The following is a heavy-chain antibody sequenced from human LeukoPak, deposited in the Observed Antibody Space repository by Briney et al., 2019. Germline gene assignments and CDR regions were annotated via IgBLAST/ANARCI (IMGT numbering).Heavy chain of an antibody. Sequence: PSETLSLTCAVYGGSFSGYYWSWIRQPPGKGLEWIGEINHSGSTNYNPSLKSRVTISVDTSKNQFSLKLSSVTAADAAVYYCARVEYYYDSSMGDYWGQGTLVTVSS. CDR2: INHSGST. CDR1: GGSFSGYY. CDR3: ARVEYYYDSSMGDY. D-gene: IGHD3-22*01. V-gene: IGHV4-34*01. J-gene: IGHJ4*02.